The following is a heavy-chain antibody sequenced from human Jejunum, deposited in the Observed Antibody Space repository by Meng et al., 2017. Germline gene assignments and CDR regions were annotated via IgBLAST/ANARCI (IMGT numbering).Heavy chain of an antibody. V-gene: IGHV3-11*01. J-gene: IGHJ3*01. Sequence: SLKISCTASGFIFSDFPMGWIRQAPGKGLEWVSYISSPGSTTYYADFVKGQFTVSRDNAKNSLYLYMNSLRADDTAVYYCARDLQALTVYGLETSDVWGQGTMVTVSS. CDR3: ARDLQALTVYGLETSDV. CDR2: ISSPGSTT. CDR1: GFIFSDFP. D-gene: IGHD2-8*01.